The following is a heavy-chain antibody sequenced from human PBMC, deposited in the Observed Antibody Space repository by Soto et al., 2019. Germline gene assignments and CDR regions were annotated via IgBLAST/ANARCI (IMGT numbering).Heavy chain of an antibody. J-gene: IGHJ4*02. CDR1: GNSISTTNW. Sequence: SETLSLTCVVSGNSISTTNWWSWVRQSPGKGLEWIGEIYHSGSTNYNPSLKSRVTISVDKSKNQFSLKLSSVTAADTAVYYCARDVGYHYDGSPSGQFDFWGQGTMVTVSS. D-gene: IGHD3-22*01. V-gene: IGHV4-4*02. CDR3: ARDVGYHYDGSPSGQFDF. CDR2: IYHSGST.